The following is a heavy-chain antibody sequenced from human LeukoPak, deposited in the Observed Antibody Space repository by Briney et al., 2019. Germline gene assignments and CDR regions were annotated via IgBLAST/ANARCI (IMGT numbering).Heavy chain of an antibody. CDR2: IYYSGTT. CDR3: ARAPCSTTRCSLLDYYMDV. V-gene: IGHV4-30-4*08. J-gene: IGHJ6*03. CDR1: GDSISSGDSY. Sequence: SQTLSLTCIVSGDSISSGDSYWRWLRQAPRKGLEWLGYIYYSGTTSYNPSLKSRLTISVDTSKNQFSLNLTSVTAADTAVYHCARAPCSTTRCSLLDYYMDVWGKGTTVTVSS. D-gene: IGHD2-2*01.